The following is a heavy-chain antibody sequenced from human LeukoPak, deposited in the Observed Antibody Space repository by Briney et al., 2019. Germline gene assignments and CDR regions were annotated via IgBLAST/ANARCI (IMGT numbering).Heavy chain of an antibody. V-gene: IGHV1-46*01. D-gene: IGHD5-24*01. CDR1: GYTFTSYY. J-gene: IGHJ4*02. CDR3: ARGREGDGYNSFLGDY. CDR2: INPSGGST. Sequence: ASVKVSCKASGYTFTSYYMHWVRQAPGQGLEWMGIINPSGGSTSYAQKFQGRVTMTRDTSTSTVYMELSSLRSEDTAVYYCARGREGDGYNSFLGDYWGQGTLVTVSS.